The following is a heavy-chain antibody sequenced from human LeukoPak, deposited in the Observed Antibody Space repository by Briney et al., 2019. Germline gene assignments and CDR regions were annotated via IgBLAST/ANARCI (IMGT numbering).Heavy chain of an antibody. CDR2: ISSSSSYI. D-gene: IGHD2-2*01. CDR1: GFTFSSYT. CDR3: ARDPWTSSHYMDV. J-gene: IGHJ6*03. V-gene: IGHV3-21*06. Sequence: PGGSLRLSCAASGFTFSSYTMNWVRQAPGKGLEWVSSISSSSSYIYYADSVKGRFTISRNNAKNSLYLQMNSLRAEDTAVYYCARDPWTSSHYMDVWGKGTTVTVYS.